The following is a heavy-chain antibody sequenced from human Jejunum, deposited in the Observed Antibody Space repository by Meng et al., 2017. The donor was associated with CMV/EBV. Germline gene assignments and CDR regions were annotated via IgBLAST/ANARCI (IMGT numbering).Heavy chain of an antibody. V-gene: IGHV3-7*01. J-gene: IGHJ5*01. Sequence: CAASGFTFSSYWLSWVRQAPGKGLEWVANIKQDGSAIPYVDSVKGRFTISRDNAKNSLYLQMTSLTGEDTAVYYCATSNAAAGNSWGHGTLVTVSS. CDR1: GFTFSSYW. CDR3: ATSNAAAGNS. CDR2: IKQDGSAI. D-gene: IGHD6-13*01.